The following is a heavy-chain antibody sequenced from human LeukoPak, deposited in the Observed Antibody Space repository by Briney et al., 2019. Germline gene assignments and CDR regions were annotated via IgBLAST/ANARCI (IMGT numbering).Heavy chain of an antibody. V-gene: IGHV3-21*01. J-gene: IGHJ4*02. D-gene: IGHD6-6*01. CDR1: GFTFDDYA. CDR3: ARGEYSSSPADY. CDR2: ISSSSSYI. Sequence: GGSLRLSCAASGFTFDDYAMHWVRQAPGKGLEWVSGISSSSSYIYYADSVKGRFTISRDNSKNTLYLQMNSLRAEDTAVYYCARGEYSSSPADYWGQGTLVTVSS.